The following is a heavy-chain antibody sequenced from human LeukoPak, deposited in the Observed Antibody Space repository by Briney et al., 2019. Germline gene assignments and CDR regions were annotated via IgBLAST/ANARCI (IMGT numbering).Heavy chain of an antibody. D-gene: IGHD6-13*01. CDR1: VFTFDDYG. Sequence: PGGSLRLSCAASVFTFDDYGMSWVRQAPGKGLEWVSGINWNGGSTGYADSVKGRFTISRDNAKNSLYLQMNSLRAEDTALYYCARAGVGIGAAGSDAFYIWVQGTMVTVSS. CDR2: INWNGGST. V-gene: IGHV3-20*04. J-gene: IGHJ3*02. CDR3: ARAGVGIGAAGSDAFYI.